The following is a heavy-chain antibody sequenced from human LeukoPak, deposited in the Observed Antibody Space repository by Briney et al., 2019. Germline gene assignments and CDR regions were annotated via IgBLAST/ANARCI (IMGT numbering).Heavy chain of an antibody. CDR2: IKQDGSEK. Sequence: GGSLRLSCAASGFTFSKDWMSWVRQAPGKGLEWVANIKQDGSEKYYVDSVKGRFTISRDNAKNSLYLQMNSLRAEDTALYYCAREDQPRGTFDYWGQGILVTVSS. V-gene: IGHV3-7*05. J-gene: IGHJ4*02. CDR3: AREDQPRGTFDY. CDR1: GFTFSKDW. D-gene: IGHD2-15*01.